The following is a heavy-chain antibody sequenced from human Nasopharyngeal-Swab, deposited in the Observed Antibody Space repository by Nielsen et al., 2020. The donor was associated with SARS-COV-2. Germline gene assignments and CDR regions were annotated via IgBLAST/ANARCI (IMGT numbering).Heavy chain of an antibody. J-gene: IGHJ6*02. Sequence: GESLKISCAASGFTFSSYWMSWVRQAPGKGLEWVANIKQDGSEKYYVDSVKGRFTISRDDAKNSLYLQMNSLRAEDTAVYYCARDGYFPDYYYYGMDVWGQGTTVTVSS. V-gene: IGHV3-7*01. D-gene: IGHD2-2*03. CDR2: IKQDGSEK. CDR3: ARDGYFPDYYYYGMDV. CDR1: GFTFSSYW.